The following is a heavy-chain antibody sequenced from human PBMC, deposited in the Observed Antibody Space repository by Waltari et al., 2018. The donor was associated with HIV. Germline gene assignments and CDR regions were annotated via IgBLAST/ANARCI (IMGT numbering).Heavy chain of an antibody. CDR3: ASGEGGGWYSLGY. D-gene: IGHD6-19*01. V-gene: IGHV1-2*02. CDR2: INPKNGGT. J-gene: IGHJ4*02. Sequence: QVQLVQSGAEVKRPGASVKVSCKASGFTFIDYYIHWVRQAHGKGCEWMGWINPKNGGTNDAQKFQCRVTITRDTSISTAYMELNRLTSDDTAVYYCASGEGGGWYSLGYWGQGTLVTVSS. CDR1: GFTFIDYY.